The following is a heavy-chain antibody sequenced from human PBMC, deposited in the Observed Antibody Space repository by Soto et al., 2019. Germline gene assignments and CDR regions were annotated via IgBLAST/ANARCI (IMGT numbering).Heavy chain of an antibody. CDR3: ARVSGYDPHLFDY. V-gene: IGHV3-7*01. D-gene: IGHD5-12*01. J-gene: IGHJ4*02. CDR1: GFPLSRGS. CDR2: LKQDGREK. Sequence: AASLILFRLSAGFPLSRGSMTCVRRLPGKGLEWVANLKQDGREKYYVDSVKGRFTISRDNAKNSLYLQMNSLRVEDTAVYYCARVSGYDPHLFDYWGQQT.